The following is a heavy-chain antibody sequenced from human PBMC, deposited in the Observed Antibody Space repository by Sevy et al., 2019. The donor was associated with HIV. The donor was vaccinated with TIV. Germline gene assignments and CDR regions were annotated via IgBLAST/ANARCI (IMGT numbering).Heavy chain of an antibody. CDR1: GFTFDDYA. CDR2: ISWHGRST. V-gene: IGHV3-9*01. J-gene: IGHJ6*02. CDR3: AKDVRGGYGTYSMDV. D-gene: IGHD5-12*01. Sequence: GGSLRLSCAASGFTFDDYAMDWVRQAPGKGLEWVSGISWHGRSTGYADSVKGRFTISRDNAKNSRYLQMNSLRSEDTALYYCAKDVRGGYGTYSMDVWGQGTTVTVSS.